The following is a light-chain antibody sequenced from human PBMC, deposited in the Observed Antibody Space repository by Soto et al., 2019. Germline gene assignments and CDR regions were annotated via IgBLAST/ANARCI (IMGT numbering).Light chain of an antibody. J-gene: IGKJ3*01. Sequence: EMVMTQSPATLSVSPGEGATLSCRASQTVSTNLAWYQQKPDQAPRLLIYGASTRATGIPARFSGGGSGTEFTLTISSLQSEDFAVYYCQHRGTFGPGTTVDIK. V-gene: IGKV3-15*01. CDR3: QHRGT. CDR1: QTVSTN. CDR2: GAS.